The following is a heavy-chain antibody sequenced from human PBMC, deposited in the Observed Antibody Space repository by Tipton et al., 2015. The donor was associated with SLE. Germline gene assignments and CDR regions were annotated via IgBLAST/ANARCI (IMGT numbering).Heavy chain of an antibody. CDR2: ISNDGSNK. D-gene: IGHD4-23*01. Sequence: SLRLSCAGSGFSFNTYHMHWVRQAPGKGLEWVAIISNDGSNKFYAGSVRGRFTISRDISKNMLYLQMNSLTVGDTAVYYCARDPAPVRWQASFDIWGQGTVVTVSS. CDR1: GFSFNTYH. V-gene: IGHV3-30-3*01. J-gene: IGHJ3*02. CDR3: ARDPAPVRWQASFDI.